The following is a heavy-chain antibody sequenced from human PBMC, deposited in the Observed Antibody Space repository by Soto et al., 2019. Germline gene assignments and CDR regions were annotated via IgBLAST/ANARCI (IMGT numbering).Heavy chain of an antibody. CDR3: ARFPVVAVAGTAV. J-gene: IGHJ4*02. V-gene: IGHV1-3*01. CDR1: GYTFTSYA. Sequence: QVQLVQSGAEVKKPGASVKVSCKASGYTFTSYARHWVRQAPGQRLEWMGWINAGNGNTKYSQKFQGRVTITRDTSASTAYMELSSLRSEDTAVYYCARFPVVAVAGTAVWGQGTLVTVSS. D-gene: IGHD6-19*01. CDR2: INAGNGNT.